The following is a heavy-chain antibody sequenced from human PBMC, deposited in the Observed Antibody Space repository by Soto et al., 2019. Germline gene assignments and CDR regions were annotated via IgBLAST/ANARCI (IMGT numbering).Heavy chain of an antibody. CDR3: ARERSFARPAGWFEP. D-gene: IGHD6-13*01. CDR1: GNSMTSGFY. J-gene: IGHJ5*02. CDR2: VYHSGAT. V-gene: IGHV4-38-2*02. Sequence: SETLSLTCDVSGNSMTSGFYWGWIRQTPGKGLEWIGSVYHSGATYYNPSLQSRVSISVDTSKSQFSLKLISATAADTGTYYCARERSFARPAGWFEPWGQGTQVTVSS.